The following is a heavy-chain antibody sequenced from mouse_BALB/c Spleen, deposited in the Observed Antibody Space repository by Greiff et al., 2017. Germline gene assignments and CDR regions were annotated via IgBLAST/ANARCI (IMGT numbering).Heavy chain of an antibody. CDR1: GYAFSSYW. V-gene: IGHV1-80*01. J-gene: IGHJ4*01. CDR3: ARTRGYAMDY. Sequence: QVQLKQSGAELVRPGSSVKISCKASGYAFSSYWMNWVKQRPGQGLEWIGQIYPGDGDTNYNGKFKGKATLTADKSSSTAYMQLSSLTSEDSAVYYCARTRGYAMDYWGQGTSVTVSS. CDR2: IYPGDGDT.